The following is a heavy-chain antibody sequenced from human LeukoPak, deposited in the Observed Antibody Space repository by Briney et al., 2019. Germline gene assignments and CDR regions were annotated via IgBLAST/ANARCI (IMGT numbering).Heavy chain of an antibody. J-gene: IGHJ6*01. Sequence: GRSLRLSCVASGFTFSSYSMNWVRQAPGKGLEWVSYITRSSTTIYYADSVKGRFTISRDNAKNSLYLQMDSLRDDDTAVYYCTRPNTRGEYGMDVWGQGTTVTVSS. CDR3: TRPNTRGEYGMDV. D-gene: IGHD2-21*01. V-gene: IGHV3-48*02. CDR1: GFTFSSYS. CDR2: ITRSSTTI.